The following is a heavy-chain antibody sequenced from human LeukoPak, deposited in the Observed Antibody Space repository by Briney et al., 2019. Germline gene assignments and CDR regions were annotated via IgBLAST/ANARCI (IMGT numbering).Heavy chain of an antibody. V-gene: IGHV1-18*01. D-gene: IGHD3-3*01. Sequence: GASVKVSCKASGYTFTSYGISWVRQAPGQGLEWMGWISAYNGNTNYAQKLQGRVTMTTDTSTSTAYMELRSLRSDDTAVYYCARGVDDFWSGHHYFDYWGQGTLVTVSS. CDR2: ISAYNGNT. J-gene: IGHJ4*02. CDR3: ARGVDDFWSGHHYFDY. CDR1: GYTFTSYG.